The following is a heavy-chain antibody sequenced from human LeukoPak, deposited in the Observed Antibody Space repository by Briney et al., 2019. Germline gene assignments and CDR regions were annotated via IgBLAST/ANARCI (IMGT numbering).Heavy chain of an antibody. CDR1: GFTVSSNY. J-gene: IGHJ3*02. V-gene: IGHV3-53*01. CDR3: AREEPLRGAFDI. Sequence: GGSLRLSCAASGFTVSSNYMSWVRQAPGKGLEWVSVIYSGGSTYYADSVKGRFSISRDNSKNTLYLQMNSLRAEDTAVYYCAREEPLRGAFDIWGQGTMVTVSS. CDR2: IYSGGST. D-gene: IGHD1-14*01.